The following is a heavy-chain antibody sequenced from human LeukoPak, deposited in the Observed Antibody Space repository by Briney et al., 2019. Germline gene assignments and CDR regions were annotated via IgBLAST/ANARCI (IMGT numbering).Heavy chain of an antibody. CDR2: ISGSGGST. CDR1: GFTFSSYA. J-gene: IGHJ5*02. D-gene: IGHD5-12*01. V-gene: IGHV3-23*01. CDR3: AKDPDSGYELNWFDP. Sequence: GGSLRLSCAASGFTFSSYAMSWVRQAPGKGLEWVSAISGSGGSTYYADSVKGRFTISRDNSKNTLYLQMNSLRAEDTAVYYCAKDPDSGYELNWFDPWGQGTLVTVSS.